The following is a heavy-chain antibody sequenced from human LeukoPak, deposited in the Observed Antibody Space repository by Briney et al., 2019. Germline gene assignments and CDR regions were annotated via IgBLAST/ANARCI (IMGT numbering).Heavy chain of an antibody. CDR2: ISSGRVTM. V-gene: IGHV3-48*01. CDR3: ARESYDILTGAPGNYFDY. D-gene: IGHD3-9*01. Sequence: GGSLRLSCAASGITLSSHHIHWVRQAPGKGLEWVSYISSGRVTMYYADSVKGRFTISRDNARNSVHLHMNSLRADDTAVYYCARESYDILTGAPGNYFDYWGQGTLVTVSS. J-gene: IGHJ4*02. CDR1: GITLSSHH.